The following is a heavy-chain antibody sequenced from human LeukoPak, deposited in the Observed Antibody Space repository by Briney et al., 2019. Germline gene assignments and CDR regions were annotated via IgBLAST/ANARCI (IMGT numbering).Heavy chain of an antibody. CDR1: GGSTTGYH. V-gene: IGHV4-59*01. D-gene: IGHD3-22*01. J-gene: IGHJ5*02. CDR3: ARQQNYYDGSGYYYVWFDP. CDR2: IYYTGST. Sequence: PSETLSLTCAASGGSTTGYHWTWLRQRPGKGLEWIGFIYYTGSTDYNPSFKGRVTVSIGMSKNQFSLNLYSVTAADTAVYFCARQQNYYDGSGYYYVWFDPWGQGTLVTVSS.